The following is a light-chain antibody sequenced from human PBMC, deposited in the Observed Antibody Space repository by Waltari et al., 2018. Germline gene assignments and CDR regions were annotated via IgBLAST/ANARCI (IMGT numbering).Light chain of an antibody. CDR2: ENN. Sequence: QSVLTQPPSVSAAPGQKVTISCSGSSPHIGNNYGPWYQQLPRTAPKLLIYENNKRPSGIPDRFSGSKSGTSATLGITGLQTGDEADYYCATWDSSLSVGVFGGGTKLTVL. CDR3: ATWDSSLSVGV. J-gene: IGLJ3*02. CDR1: SPHIGNNY. V-gene: IGLV1-51*02.